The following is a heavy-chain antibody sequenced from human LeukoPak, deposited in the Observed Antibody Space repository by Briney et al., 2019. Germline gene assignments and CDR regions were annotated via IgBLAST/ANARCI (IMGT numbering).Heavy chain of an antibody. CDR3: ARVGYCSSTSCYAPSGVAFDI. J-gene: IGHJ3*02. Sequence: GGTLRLSCAASGFTFSSYWMIWVRQAPGKGLEWVADIKRDRREKYYVDSVKGPFTISRDKAKNSMYLQMNSLRAEDTAVYYCARVGYCSSTSCYAPSGVAFDIWGQGTMVTVSS. D-gene: IGHD2-2*01. V-gene: IGHV3-7*01. CDR2: IKRDRREK. CDR1: GFTFSSYW.